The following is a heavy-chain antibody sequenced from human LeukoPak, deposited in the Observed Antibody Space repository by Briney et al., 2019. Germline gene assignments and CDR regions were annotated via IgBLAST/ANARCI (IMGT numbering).Heavy chain of an antibody. CDR1: GFTFSSYE. Sequence: GSLRLSCVASGFTFSSYEMNWVRQPPGKGLEWIGYIYYSGNTNYNPSLKCRVTISVDTSKNQFSLKLSSVTAADTAVYYCARSGALTGYLYWGQGTLVTVSS. D-gene: IGHD3-9*01. J-gene: IGHJ4*02. CDR2: IYYSGNT. V-gene: IGHV4-59*01. CDR3: ARSGALTGYLY.